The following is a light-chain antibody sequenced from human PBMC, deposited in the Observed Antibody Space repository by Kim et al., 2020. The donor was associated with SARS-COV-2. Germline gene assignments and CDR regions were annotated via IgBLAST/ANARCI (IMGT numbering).Light chain of an antibody. J-gene: IGLJ2*01. CDR3: QAWDSSSVV. CDR2: QDS. Sequence: VSAGQTASITCSGDKLGDKYACWYQQKPGQSPVLVIYQDSKRPSGIPARFSGSNSGNTATLTISGTQAMDEADYYCQAWDSSSVVFGGGTQLTVL. V-gene: IGLV3-1*01. CDR1: KLGDKY.